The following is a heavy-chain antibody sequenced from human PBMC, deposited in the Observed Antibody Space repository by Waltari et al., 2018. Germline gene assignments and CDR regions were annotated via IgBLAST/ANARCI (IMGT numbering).Heavy chain of an antibody. J-gene: IGHJ4*02. D-gene: IGHD7-27*01. Sequence: QVQLQESGPGLVKPSQTLSLTCTVSGGSISSGSYYWSWIRQPAGKGLEWIGRIYTSGSTNYNPSLKSRVTISVDTSKNQFSLKLSSVTAADTAVYYCARDVTGDYFDYWGQGTLVTVSS. CDR3: ARDVTGDYFDY. CDR2: IYTSGST. CDR1: GGSISSGSYY. V-gene: IGHV4-61*02.